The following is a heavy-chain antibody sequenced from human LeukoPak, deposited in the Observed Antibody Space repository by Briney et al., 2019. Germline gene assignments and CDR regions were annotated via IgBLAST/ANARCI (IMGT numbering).Heavy chain of an antibody. CDR1: GGSISSYY. CDR2: IYYSGST. J-gene: IGHJ4*02. Sequence: IPSETLSLTCTVSGGSISSYYWSWIRQPPGKGLEWIGYIYYSGSTNYNPSLKSRVTISVDTSKNQFSLKLSSVTAADTAVYYCARGRTGTILPYFDYWGQGTLVTVSS. CDR3: ARGRTGTILPYFDY. V-gene: IGHV4-59*01. D-gene: IGHD1-1*01.